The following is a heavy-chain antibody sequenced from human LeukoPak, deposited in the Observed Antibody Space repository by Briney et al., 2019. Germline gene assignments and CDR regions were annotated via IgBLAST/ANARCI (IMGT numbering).Heavy chain of an antibody. Sequence: GGSLRLSCAASGFTFSSYAMSWVRQAPGKGLEWVSAISGSGGSTYYADSVKGRFTISRDNSKNTLYLQMNSLRAEDTAVYYCAKDPWNVQLERDYYSGMDVWGKGTTVTVSS. J-gene: IGHJ6*04. V-gene: IGHV3-23*01. CDR2: ISGSGGST. D-gene: IGHD1-1*01. CDR3: AKDPWNVQLERDYYSGMDV. CDR1: GFTFSSYA.